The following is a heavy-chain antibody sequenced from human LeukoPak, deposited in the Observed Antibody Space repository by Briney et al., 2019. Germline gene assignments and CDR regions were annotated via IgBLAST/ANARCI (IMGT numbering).Heavy chain of an antibody. CDR1: GFTFSNFA. CDR2: INNNAVST. Sequence: PGGSLRLSCAVSGFTFSNFAMSWVRQAPGKGLEWVSTINNNAVSTYYADSVKGRFTISRDNSRSTLYLQMDSVRAEDTAVYYCVTKGGRFDLWGQGTLVSASS. J-gene: IGHJ4*02. V-gene: IGHV3-23*01. D-gene: IGHD3-16*01. CDR3: VTKGGRFDL.